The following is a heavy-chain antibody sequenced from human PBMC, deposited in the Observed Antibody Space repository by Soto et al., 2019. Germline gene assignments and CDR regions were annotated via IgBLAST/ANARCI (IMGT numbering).Heavy chain of an antibody. J-gene: IGHJ4*02. D-gene: IGHD3-16*01. CDR3: VRVGRLGGY. V-gene: IGHV3-7*03. CDR2: IKEDGSEK. Sequence: EVQLVESGGGLVQPGGSLRLSCAASGFTFSTYWMSWVRQAPGKGLEWVANIKEDGSEKYYVDSVKGRFTISRDNANNSLYLQTHSLRAEDTAVYYCVRVGRLGGYWGQGTRVTVSS. CDR1: GFTFSTYW.